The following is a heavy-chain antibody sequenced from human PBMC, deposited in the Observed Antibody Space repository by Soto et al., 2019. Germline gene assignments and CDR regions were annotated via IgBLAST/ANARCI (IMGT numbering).Heavy chain of an antibody. J-gene: IGHJ5*02. CDR2: ISAYNGNT. CDR1: GYTFTSYG. V-gene: IGHV1-18*01. D-gene: IGHD2-15*01. Sequence: QVQLVQSGAEVKKPGASVKVSCKASGYTFTSYGISWVRQAPGQGLEWMGWISAYNGNTNYAQKLQGRVTMTTDTSTSTAYMELRSLISDDTAVYYCARYCSGGSCYPRGWFDPWGQGTLVTVSS. CDR3: ARYCSGGSCYPRGWFDP.